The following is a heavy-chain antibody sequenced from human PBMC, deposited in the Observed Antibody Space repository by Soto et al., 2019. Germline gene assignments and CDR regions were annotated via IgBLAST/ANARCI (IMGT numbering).Heavy chain of an antibody. CDR1: GFTFSSYG. J-gene: IGHJ4*02. D-gene: IGHD4-17*01. CDR2: KWNDGRNK. CDR3: ASAAGNDYGDYLSGRGFDY. V-gene: IGHV3-33*01. Sequence: QVQLVESGGGVVQPGRSLRLSCAASGFTFSSYGMHWVRQAPGKGLEWVAVKWNDGRNKFYAASVKGRFTISRDNSKNTVFLQRNSLTAEDTAGYYCASAAGNDYGDYLSGRGFDYWGQGTLVTVSS.